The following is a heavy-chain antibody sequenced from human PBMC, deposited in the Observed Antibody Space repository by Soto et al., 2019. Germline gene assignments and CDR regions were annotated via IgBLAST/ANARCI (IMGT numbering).Heavy chain of an antibody. J-gene: IGHJ6*02. Sequence: QGQLVQAGGDVKKPGSSVKVSCKASGGTFSSYPISWVRQAPGQGLEWMGGIIPLFGTADYAQKFQGRVTFTADESTSTAYMALSSLRSEDTAVYYCATGGNSDYYYRMNVWGQGTTVTVSS. V-gene: IGHV1-69*01. D-gene: IGHD2-21*02. CDR2: IIPLFGTA. CDR1: GGTFSSYP. CDR3: ATGGNSDYYYRMNV.